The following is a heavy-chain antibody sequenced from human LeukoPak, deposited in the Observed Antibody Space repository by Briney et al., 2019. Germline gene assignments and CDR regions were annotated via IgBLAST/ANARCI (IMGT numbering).Heavy chain of an antibody. D-gene: IGHD2-2*01. CDR2: IYTSGST. Sequence: SETLSLTCTVSGGSISSYYWSWIRQPAGKGLEWIGRIYTSGSTNYNPSLKSRVTMSVDTSKNQFSLKLSSVTAADTAVYYCAREYCSSTSCLIDYWGQGTLVTASS. J-gene: IGHJ4*02. V-gene: IGHV4-4*07. CDR1: GGSISSYY. CDR3: AREYCSSTSCLIDY.